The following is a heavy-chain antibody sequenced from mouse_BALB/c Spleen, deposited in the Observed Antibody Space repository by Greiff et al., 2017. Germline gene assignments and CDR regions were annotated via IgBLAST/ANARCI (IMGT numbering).Heavy chain of an antibody. V-gene: IGHV5-17*02. CDR1: GFTFSSFG. J-gene: IGHJ2*01. D-gene: IGHD1-1*01. Sequence: EVQLVESGGGLVQPGGSRKLSCAASGFTFSSFGMHWVRQAPEKGLEWVAYISSGSSTIYYADTVKGRFTISRDNPKNTLFLQMTSLRSEDTAMYYCARRYYGSSYVFDYWGQGTTLTVSS. CDR3: ARRYYGSSYVFDY. CDR2: ISSGSSTI.